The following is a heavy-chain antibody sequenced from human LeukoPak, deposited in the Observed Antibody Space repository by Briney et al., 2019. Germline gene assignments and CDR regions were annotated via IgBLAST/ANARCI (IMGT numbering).Heavy chain of an antibody. D-gene: IGHD6-6*01. J-gene: IGHJ4*02. CDR1: GFTFSTYG. Sequence: TGGSLRLSCAGSGFTFSTYGMNWVRQAPGKGLEWVSGIGPSGDRTHYADSVKGRVTISRDNSKRTMYLQMNSLRVEDTAVYYCARAMSIAARLQTIFDYWGQGTLVTVSS. V-gene: IGHV3-23*01. CDR3: ARAMSIAARLQTIFDY. CDR2: IGPSGDRT.